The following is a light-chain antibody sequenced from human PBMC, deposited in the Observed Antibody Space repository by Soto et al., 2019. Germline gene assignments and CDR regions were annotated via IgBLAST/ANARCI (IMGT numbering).Light chain of an antibody. CDR1: QSVSSN. J-gene: IGKJ5*01. CDR3: QRGYT. Sequence: EIVLTQSPATLSLSPGERATLSCRASQSVSSNLAWYQQKPGQAPRLLIYDASNRATGIPARFSGSGSGTDFFLTISSLESEDFAVYYSQRGYTFGQVTRLES. CDR2: DAS. V-gene: IGKV3-11*01.